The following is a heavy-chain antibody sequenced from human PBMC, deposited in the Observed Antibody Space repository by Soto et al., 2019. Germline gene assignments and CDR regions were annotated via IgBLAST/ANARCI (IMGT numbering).Heavy chain of an antibody. CDR3: ATDIEGLLDSSSWSLFDP. J-gene: IGHJ5*02. V-gene: IGHV3-30-3*01. Sequence: GGSLRLSCAASGFTFSSYAMHWVRQAPGKGLEWVAVISYDGSNKYYADSVKGRFTISRDNSKNTLYLQMNSLRAEDTAVYYCATDIEGLLDSSSWSLFDPWGQGTLVTVSS. CDR1: GFTFSSYA. CDR2: ISYDGSNK. D-gene: IGHD6-13*01.